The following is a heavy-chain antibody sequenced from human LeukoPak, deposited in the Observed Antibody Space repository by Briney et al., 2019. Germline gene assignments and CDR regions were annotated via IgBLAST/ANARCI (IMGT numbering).Heavy chain of an antibody. J-gene: IGHJ4*02. CDR3: ATSRVGPQNSGYLGH. Sequence: SETLSLTGAVYGASFSDFYWTWIRQPPGKGLEWIGEITHTGGSNYNPSLKSRVTVSIDTYKKELSLKLNSVTAADTAVYYCATSRVGPQNSGYLGHWGQGILVTVSS. CDR2: ITHTGGS. V-gene: IGHV4-34*01. D-gene: IGHD3-22*01. CDR1: GASFSDFY.